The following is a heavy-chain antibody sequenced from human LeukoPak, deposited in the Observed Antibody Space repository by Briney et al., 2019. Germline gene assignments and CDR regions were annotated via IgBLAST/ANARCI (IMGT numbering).Heavy chain of an antibody. CDR1: GYTFTSYG. D-gene: IGHD2-2*01. CDR2: ISAYNGNT. V-gene: IGHV1-18*01. Sequence: GASVKVSCKASGYTFTSYGISWVRQAPGQGLEWMGWISAYNGNTNYAQKLQGRVTMTTDTSTSTAYMELRRLRSDDTAVYYCARVVGDIVVVHWFDPWGQGTLVTVSS. CDR3: ARVVGDIVVVHWFDP. J-gene: IGHJ5*02.